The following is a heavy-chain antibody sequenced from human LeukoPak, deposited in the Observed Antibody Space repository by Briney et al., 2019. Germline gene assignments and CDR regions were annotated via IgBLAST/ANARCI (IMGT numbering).Heavy chain of an antibody. CDR3: ARTSSARNGFDY. V-gene: IGHV4-31*03. Sequence: SETLSLTCNVSGGSISSGGYYWSWIRQHPGKGLEWIGSIYYSGSTYYNPSLKSRVNISVDTSKNQFSLNLSSVTAADTAIYYCARTSSARNGFDYWCQGTLVTVSS. D-gene: IGHD1-14*01. CDR1: GGSISSGGYY. J-gene: IGHJ4*02. CDR2: IYYSGST.